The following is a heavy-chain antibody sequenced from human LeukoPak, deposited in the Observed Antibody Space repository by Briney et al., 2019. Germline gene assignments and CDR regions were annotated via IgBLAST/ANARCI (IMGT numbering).Heavy chain of an antibody. CDR3: ARGAGAYSHPYDY. D-gene: IGHD4/OR15-4a*01. CDR2: IYRDNT. J-gene: IGHJ4*02. Sequence: PGGSLRLSCTVSVFTASSNSMSWVRQAPGKGLEWVSFIYRDNTHSSDTEKGRFTISRDNTKTTLYLQMNSLRAEETAVYYCARGAGAYSHPYDYWGQGTLVTVSS. V-gene: IGHV3-53*01. CDR1: VFTASSNS.